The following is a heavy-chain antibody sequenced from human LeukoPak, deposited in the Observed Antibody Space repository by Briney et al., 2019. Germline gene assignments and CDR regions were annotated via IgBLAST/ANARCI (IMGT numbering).Heavy chain of an antibody. D-gene: IGHD5-24*01. Sequence: GRSLRLSCAASGFTFSSYAMHWVRQAPGKGLEWVAVISYDGSNKYYADSVKGRFTISRDNSKNTLYLQMNSLRAEDTAVYYCATREGPGPYAGYFQHWGQGTLVTVSS. V-gene: IGHV3-30-3*01. CDR3: ATREGPGPYAGYFQH. CDR1: GFTFSSYA. J-gene: IGHJ1*01. CDR2: ISYDGSNK.